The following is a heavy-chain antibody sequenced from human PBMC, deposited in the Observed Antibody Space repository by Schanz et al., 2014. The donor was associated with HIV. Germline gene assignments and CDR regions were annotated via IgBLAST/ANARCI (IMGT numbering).Heavy chain of an antibody. CDR3: ARGIRRDCSSPSCNTGWFDP. CDR2: INHSGST. J-gene: IGHJ5*02. V-gene: IGHV4-34*01. Sequence: QVQLQQWGAGLLKPSETLSLTCVVYGGSFSAYYWSWIRQPPGKGLEWIGEINHSGSTNYNPSLKSRFTISIDPSKNQFSLKLSSVTAADTAVYYCARGIRRDCSSPSCNTGWFDPWGQGTLVTVSS. CDR1: GGSFSAYY. D-gene: IGHD2-2*02.